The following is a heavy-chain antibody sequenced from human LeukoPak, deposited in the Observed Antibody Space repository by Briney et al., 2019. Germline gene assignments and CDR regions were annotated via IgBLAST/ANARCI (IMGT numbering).Heavy chain of an antibody. J-gene: IGHJ4*02. CDR3: AKTSSMFARGRLGNIDF. D-gene: IGHD3-3*02. Sequence: GRSLTLSCAASGFAFNDFAMYWVRQAPGKGLDWVALIRRDGSHKYYAHSIKGRFTISRDNSKNTLYLQMSSLRAEDTAVSHCAKTSSMFARGRLGNIDFWGQGTLVTVSS. CDR1: GFAFNDFA. V-gene: IGHV3-33*06. CDR2: IRRDGSHK.